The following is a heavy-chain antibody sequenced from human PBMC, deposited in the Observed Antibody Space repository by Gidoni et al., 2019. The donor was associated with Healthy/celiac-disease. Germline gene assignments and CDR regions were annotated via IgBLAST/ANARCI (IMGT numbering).Heavy chain of an antibody. CDR2: IIPIFGTA. CDR1: GGTFSSYA. J-gene: IGHJ6*03. CDR3: ASPTVTMPLDYYYYYYMDV. Sequence: QVQLVQSGAEVKKPGSSVKVSCKASGGTFSSYAISWVRQAPGQGLEWMGGIIPIFGTANYAQKFQGRVTITADESTSTAYMELSSLRSEDTAVYYCASPTVTMPLDYYYYYYMDVWGKGTTVTVSS. V-gene: IGHV1-69*01. D-gene: IGHD4-17*01.